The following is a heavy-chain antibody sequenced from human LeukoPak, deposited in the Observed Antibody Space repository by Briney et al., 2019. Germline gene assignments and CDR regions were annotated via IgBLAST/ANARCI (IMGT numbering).Heavy chain of an antibody. V-gene: IGHV3-23*01. J-gene: IGHJ4*02. D-gene: IGHD3-10*01. CDR2: ITGSGDAK. Sequence: PGGSLRLSCAASGFTFSGYAMSWVRQAPGKGLEWVSAITGSGDAKYCADSVKGRFTISRDNSKDTLYLQMNSLRAEDTAVYFCAKANLWFGDLDSSDYWGQGTLVTVSS. CDR3: AKANLWFGDLDSSDY. CDR1: GFTFSGYA.